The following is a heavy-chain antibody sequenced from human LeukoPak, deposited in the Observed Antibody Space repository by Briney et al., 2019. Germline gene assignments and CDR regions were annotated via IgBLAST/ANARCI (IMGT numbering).Heavy chain of an antibody. V-gene: IGHV3-7*01. CDR2: IKQDGSEK. CDR1: GFTFSSYW. Sequence: GGSLRLSCAASGFTFSSYWMSWVRQAPGKGLEWVANIKQDGSEKYYVDSVEGRFTISRDNAKNSLYLQMNSLRAEDTAVYYCAREVITMVRGVNLDYWGQGTLVTVSS. D-gene: IGHD3-10*01. CDR3: AREVITMVRGVNLDY. J-gene: IGHJ4*02.